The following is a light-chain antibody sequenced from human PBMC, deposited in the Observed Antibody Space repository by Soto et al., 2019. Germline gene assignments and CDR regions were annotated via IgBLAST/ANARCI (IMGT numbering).Light chain of an antibody. V-gene: IGKV1-27*01. J-gene: IGKJ1*01. Sequence: DIQMTQSPSSLSASVGDRVTITCRACQGISNYLDWYQQKPGKVPTLLIYAASTLQSGVPSRFSGSGSGTDFTLTISSLQPEDVANYYCQQYNSAPRAFGQGTKVEIK. CDR2: AAS. CDR3: QQYNSAPRA. CDR1: QGISNY.